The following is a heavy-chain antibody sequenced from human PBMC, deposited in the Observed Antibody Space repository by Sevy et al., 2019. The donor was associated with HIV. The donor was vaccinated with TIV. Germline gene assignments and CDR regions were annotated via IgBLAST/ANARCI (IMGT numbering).Heavy chain of an antibody. CDR3: ASVGLYCSGGSCQIDY. V-gene: IGHV4-59*01. CDR2: IYYSGST. Sequence: SETLSLTCTVSGGSISSYYWSWIRQPPGKGLEWIGYIYYSGSTNYNPSLKSRVTISVDTSKNQFSLKLSSVTAADTAVYYCASVGLYCSGGSCQIDYWGQRTLVTVSS. CDR1: GGSISSYY. D-gene: IGHD2-15*01. J-gene: IGHJ4*02.